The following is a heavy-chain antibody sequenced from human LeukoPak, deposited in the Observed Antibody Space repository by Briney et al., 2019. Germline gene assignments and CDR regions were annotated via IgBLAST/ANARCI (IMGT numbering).Heavy chain of an antibody. V-gene: IGHV3-33*01. CDR1: GFTFRNYG. CDR2: IWYDGSQQ. D-gene: IGHD6-19*01. CDR3: ATVRRGSSGWYADV. Sequence: GGSLRLSCVASGFTFRNYGMLWVRQAPGKGLEWVAVIWYDGSQQNYADSMKGRFTISRDNSKSTLYLQMISLRAEDTAVYYCATVRRGSSGWYADVWGQGTTVTVSS. J-gene: IGHJ6*02.